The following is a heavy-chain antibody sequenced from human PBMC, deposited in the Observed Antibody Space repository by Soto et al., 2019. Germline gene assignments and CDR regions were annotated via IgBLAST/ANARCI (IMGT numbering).Heavy chain of an antibody. CDR1: VFSLSTRGVG. D-gene: IGHD2-2*01. Sequence: QITLKESGPTLMKPTQTLTLTCTFSVFSLSTRGVGVAWIRQPPGKALEWLALIFWDDDKWYNPSLKSRLTITGHNSKNQVVLIMTNMDPVDTATYYCAHRPRCYAYYFDFWGQGTLVTVSS. CDR2: IFWDDDK. CDR3: AHRPRCYAYYFDF. J-gene: IGHJ4*02. V-gene: IGHV2-5*02.